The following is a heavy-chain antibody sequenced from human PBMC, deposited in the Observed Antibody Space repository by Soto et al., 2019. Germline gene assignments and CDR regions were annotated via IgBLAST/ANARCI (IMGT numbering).Heavy chain of an antibody. CDR2: VYRTGGT. CDR3: FNGRYGSFDY. J-gene: IGHJ4*02. CDR1: GASVSSSTYY. Sequence: QLQLQESGPGLVKPWETLSLTCTVSGASVSSSTYYWGWVRQPPGKGLEWIGSVYRTGGTYYSPSLQSRVTISVDTSKIHLSLNLESVTAADTAVYFCFNGRYGSFDYWGQGTLVTVSS. D-gene: IGHD3-10*01. V-gene: IGHV4-39*02.